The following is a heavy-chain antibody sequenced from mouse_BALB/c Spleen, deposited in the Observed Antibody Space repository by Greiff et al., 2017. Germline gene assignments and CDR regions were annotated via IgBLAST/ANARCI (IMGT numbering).Heavy chain of an antibody. D-gene: IGHD1-1*01. V-gene: IGHV5-6-2*01. CDR2: INSNGGST. J-gene: IGHJ4*01. CDR1: GFTFSSYY. CDR3: ARQGLRSFYAMDY. Sequence: EVQLVESGGGLVKLGGSLKLSCAASGFTFSSYYMSWVRQTPEKRLELVAAINSNGGSTYYPDTVKGRFTISRDNAKNTLYLQMSSLKSEDTALYYCARQGLRSFYAMDYWGQGTSVTVSS.